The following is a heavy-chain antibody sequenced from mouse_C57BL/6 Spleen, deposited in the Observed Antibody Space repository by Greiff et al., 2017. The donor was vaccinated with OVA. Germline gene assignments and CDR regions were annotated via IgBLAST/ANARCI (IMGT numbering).Heavy chain of an antibody. CDR1: GFTFSDYG. CDR2: ISSGSSTI. J-gene: IGHJ4*01. CDR3: ARNYGTYAMDY. Sequence: DVMLVESGGGLVKPGGSLKLSCAASGFTFSDYGMHWVRQAPEKGLEWVAYISSGSSTIYYADTVKGRFTISRDNAKNTLFLQMTSLRSEDTAMYYCARNYGTYAMDYWGQGTSVTVSS. V-gene: IGHV5-17*01. D-gene: IGHD2-1*01.